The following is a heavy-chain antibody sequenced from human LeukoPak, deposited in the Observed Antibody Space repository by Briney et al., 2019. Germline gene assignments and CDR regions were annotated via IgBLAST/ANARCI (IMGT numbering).Heavy chain of an antibody. J-gene: IGHJ5*02. D-gene: IGHD3-16*02. V-gene: IGHV4-4*07. Sequence: SETLSLTCTVSGGSISSYYWSWIRQPAGKGLEWIGRIYTSGSTNYNPSLKSRVTMSVDTSKNQFSLKLSSVTAADTAVYYCAGYDYVWGSHRLNRNNWFDPWGQGTLVTVSS. CDR3: AGYDYVWGSHRLNRNNWFDP. CDR1: GGSISSYY. CDR2: IYTSGST.